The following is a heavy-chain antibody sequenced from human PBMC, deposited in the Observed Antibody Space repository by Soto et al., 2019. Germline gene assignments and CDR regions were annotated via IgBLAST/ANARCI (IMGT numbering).Heavy chain of an antibody. Sequence: ASVKVSCKASGYTFTSYGISWVRQAPGQGLEWMGWISAYNGNTNYTQKLQGRVTMTTDTYTNTAYMELRSLRSDDTAVYYCARTGYTRGWYGGWFDPWGLGTLVTVSS. V-gene: IGHV1-18*01. CDR3: ARTGYTRGWYGGWFDP. CDR2: ISAYNGNT. D-gene: IGHD6-19*01. J-gene: IGHJ5*02. CDR1: GYTFTSYG.